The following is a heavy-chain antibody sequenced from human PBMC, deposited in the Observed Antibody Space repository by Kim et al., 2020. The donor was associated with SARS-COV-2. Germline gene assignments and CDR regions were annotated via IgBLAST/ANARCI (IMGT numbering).Heavy chain of an antibody. J-gene: IGHJ4*02. CDR3: ASGYAFPLRELDF. V-gene: IGHV1-3*01. CDR1: GYTFTSYA. CDR2: ITAGKGDT. Sequence: ASVKVSCKTSGYTFTSYAIHWVRQAPGHSLEWMGWITAGKGDTKYSQRFQGRVTITRDTSATTAYMELTSLRSEDTAVYYCASGYAFPLRELDFWGQGTLVTVSS. D-gene: IGHD2-2*03.